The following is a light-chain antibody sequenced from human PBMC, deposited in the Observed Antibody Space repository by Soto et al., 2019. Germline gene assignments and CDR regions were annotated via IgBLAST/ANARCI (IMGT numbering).Light chain of an antibody. CDR3: HQYYRTPDT. V-gene: IGKV4-1*01. CDR2: WAS. J-gene: IGKJ2*01. Sequence: DIVMTLSPDSLAVSLGERATINCKSSQSLLYSSNNKNYLAWYQQKSGQPPKLLFSWASTRASGVPDRFSGSGSGTDFTLTIRSLQAEDVAVYFCHQYYRTPDTFGRGTKQEIK. CDR1: QSLLYSSNNKNY.